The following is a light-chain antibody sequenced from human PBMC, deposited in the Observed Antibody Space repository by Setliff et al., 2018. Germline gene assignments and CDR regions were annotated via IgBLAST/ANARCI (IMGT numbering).Light chain of an antibody. V-gene: IGLV2-14*01. J-gene: IGLJ1*01. CDR3: SSHGGSNNWSV. CDR2: EVS. Sequence: QSALTQPASVSGSPGQSITISCTGTSSDVGDYKYVSWYQQLPGKAPKLIIFEVSNRPSGIPNRFSGSKSGNTASLSISGLQAEDEADYYCSSHGGSNNWSVFGSGTKVTVL. CDR1: SSDVGDYKY.